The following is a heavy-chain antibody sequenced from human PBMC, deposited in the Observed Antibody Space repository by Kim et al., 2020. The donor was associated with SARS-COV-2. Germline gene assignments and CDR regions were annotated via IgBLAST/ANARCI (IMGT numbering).Heavy chain of an antibody. CDR3: ARLVGATADY. J-gene: IGHJ4*02. V-gene: IGHV5-51*01. Sequence: DTRYSPSFQGQVTISADKSISTAYLQWISLKASDTAMYYCARLVGATADYWGQGTLVTVSS. CDR2: DT. D-gene: IGHD1-26*01.